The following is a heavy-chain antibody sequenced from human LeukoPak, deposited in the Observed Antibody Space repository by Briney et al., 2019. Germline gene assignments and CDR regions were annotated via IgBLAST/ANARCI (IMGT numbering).Heavy chain of an antibody. CDR3: ARDHSGRYSVVDY. V-gene: IGHV3-11*01. CDR2: ISGSGSIT. Sequence: GGSLRLSCAASGFTFSDYYMSWIRQAPGKGLECVAYISGSGSITNYADSVRGRFIISRDNAENSLYLQMSSLRADDTAVYYCARDHSGRYSVVDYWGQGTPVTVSS. J-gene: IGHJ4*02. CDR1: GFTFSDYY. D-gene: IGHD1-26*01.